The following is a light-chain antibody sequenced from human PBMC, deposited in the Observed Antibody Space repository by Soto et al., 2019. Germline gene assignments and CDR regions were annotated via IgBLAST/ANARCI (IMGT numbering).Light chain of an antibody. CDR3: SSYAGSNIYVV. Sequence: QSALTQPPSASGSPGQSVTISCTGTGSDVGGYNYVSWYQHHPGKAPKLMLYEVSTRPSGVPDRFSGSKSGNTASLTVSGLQAEGEADYYCSSYAGSNIYVVFGGGTKVTVL. CDR2: EVS. J-gene: IGLJ2*01. CDR1: GSDVGGYNY. V-gene: IGLV2-8*01.